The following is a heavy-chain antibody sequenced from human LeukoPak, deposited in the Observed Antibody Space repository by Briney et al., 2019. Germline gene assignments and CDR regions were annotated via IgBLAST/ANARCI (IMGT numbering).Heavy chain of an antibody. D-gene: IGHD6-13*01. CDR2: ISTSSSYI. CDR1: GFTLSKHS. J-gene: IGHJ4*02. CDR3: ARDSQAVGTDFDY. Sequence: GGSLRLSCAASGFTLSKHSINWVRQAPGKGLEWVSSISTSSSYITYADSVKGRFTISRDNAKNSLYLQMHSLRAEDTAVYYCARDSQAVGTDFDYWGQGTLVTVSS. V-gene: IGHV3-21*01.